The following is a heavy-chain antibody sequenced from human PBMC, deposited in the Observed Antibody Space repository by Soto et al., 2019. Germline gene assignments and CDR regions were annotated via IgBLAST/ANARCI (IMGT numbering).Heavy chain of an antibody. CDR1: GGSINSNSYF. CDR2: ISPNGGT. V-gene: IGHV4-39*02. CDR3: GKVLVGATRQIDFAS. J-gene: IGHJ4*02. Sequence: SETLSLTCIVSGGSINSNSYFWAWIRQPPGGGLAWIASISPNGGTHYNPSLRSRVTISIDTSRNHFSLTLNSVTAADTAVYYCGKVLVGATRQIDFASWGQGPLVT. D-gene: IGHD1-26*01.